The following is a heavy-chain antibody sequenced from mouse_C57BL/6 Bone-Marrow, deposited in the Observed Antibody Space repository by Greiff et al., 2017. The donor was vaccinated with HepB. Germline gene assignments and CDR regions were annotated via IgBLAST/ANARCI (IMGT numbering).Heavy chain of an antibody. J-gene: IGHJ4*01. CDR2: INPNNGGT. CDR3: AKATVVRDYYAMDY. CDR1: GYTFTDYN. D-gene: IGHD1-1*01. Sequence: VQLQQSGPELVKPGASVKMSCKASGYTFTDYNMHWVKQSHGKSLEWIGYINPNNGGTSYNQKFKGKATLTVNKSSSTAYMELRSLTSEDSAVYYCAKATVVRDYYAMDYWGQGTSVTVSS. V-gene: IGHV1-22*01.